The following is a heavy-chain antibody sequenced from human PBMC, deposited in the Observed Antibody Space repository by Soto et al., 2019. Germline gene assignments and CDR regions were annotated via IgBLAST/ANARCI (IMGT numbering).Heavy chain of an antibody. V-gene: IGHV4-38-2*01. CDR1: VYSIISGYY. CDR2: IYHSGST. CDR3: VAVRIRRMDV. Sequence: LTCPVSVYSIISGYYWGWIRQPPGRGLEWIGSIYHSGSTYYNPSLKSRVTISVDTSKNQFSLKLSSVTAADTAVYYCVAVRIRRMDVWGQRTTVT. D-gene: IGHD2-21*01. J-gene: IGHJ6*02.